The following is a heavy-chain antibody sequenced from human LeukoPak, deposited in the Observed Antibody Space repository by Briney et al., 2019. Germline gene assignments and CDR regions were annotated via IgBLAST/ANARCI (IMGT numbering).Heavy chain of an antibody. CDR2: ITSSGTYI. CDR3: AKINRGQVAGHVDF. D-gene: IGHD6-19*01. J-gene: IGHJ4*02. Sequence: PGGSPKLSCATSGFTFNNYNMNWVRQAPGRALEWVSSITSSGTYIFYADSVKGRFTISRDNSKNTLYLHINSLRAEDTALYYCAKINRGQVAGHVDFWGQGTLVSVSS. CDR1: GFTFNNYN. V-gene: IGHV3-21*04.